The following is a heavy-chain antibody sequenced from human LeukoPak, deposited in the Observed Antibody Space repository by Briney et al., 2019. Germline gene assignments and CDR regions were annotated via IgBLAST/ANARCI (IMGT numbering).Heavy chain of an antibody. J-gene: IGHJ4*02. CDR1: GFTYSHYG. D-gene: IGHD4-11*01. V-gene: IGHV3-33*06. CDR3: AKDAQRGFDYSNSLEY. Sequence: GGSLRLSCAASGFTYSHYGMHWVRQAPGKGLEWVAVIWSDATEKYYGDAVKGRFTISRDNSRNTLYLQMNSLRVEDTAVYYCAKDAQRGFDYSNSLEYWGKIALVTVSS. CDR2: IWSDATEK.